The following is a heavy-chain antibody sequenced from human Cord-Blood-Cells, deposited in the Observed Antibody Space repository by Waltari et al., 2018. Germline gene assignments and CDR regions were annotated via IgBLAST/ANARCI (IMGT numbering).Heavy chain of an antibody. D-gene: IGHD1-1*01. CDR1: GGSISSSSYY. J-gene: IGHJ4*02. Sequence: QLQLQESGPGLVKPSETLSLTCTVSGGSISSSSYYWGWIRQPPGKGLEWIGSIYYSGSTYYNPSLKSRVTISVDTSKNQFSLKLSSVTAADTAVYYCARQGGGLERRYYFDYWGQGTLVTVSS. CDR3: ARQGGGLERRYYFDY. V-gene: IGHV4-39*07. CDR2: IYYSGST.